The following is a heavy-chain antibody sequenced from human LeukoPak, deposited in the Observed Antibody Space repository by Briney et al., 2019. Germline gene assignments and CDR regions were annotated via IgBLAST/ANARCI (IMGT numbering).Heavy chain of an antibody. CDR2: FDPEDGET. CDR3: ATVQWLRSRVEKYYFDY. Sequence: GASVKVSCPVSGYTLTELSMHWVRQAPGKGLEWMGGFDPEDGETIYAQKFQGRDTMTEDTSTDTAYMELSSLRSEDTAVYYCATVQWLRSRVEKYYFDYWGQETLVTVHS. D-gene: IGHD5-12*01. CDR1: GYTLTELS. J-gene: IGHJ4*02. V-gene: IGHV1-24*01.